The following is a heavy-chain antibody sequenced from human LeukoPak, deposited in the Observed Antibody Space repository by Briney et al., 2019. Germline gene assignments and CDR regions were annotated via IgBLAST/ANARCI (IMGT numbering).Heavy chain of an antibody. V-gene: IGHV1-69*05. D-gene: IGHD1-26*01. Sequence: ASVKVSCKASGGTFSSYAISWVRQAPGQGLEWMGGIIPIFGTANYAQKFQGRVTITTDESTSTAYMELSSLRSEDTAVYYCARDRGSYYSAYGWFDPWGQGTLVTVSS. J-gene: IGHJ5*02. CDR1: GGTFSSYA. CDR3: ARDRGSYYSAYGWFDP. CDR2: IIPIFGTA.